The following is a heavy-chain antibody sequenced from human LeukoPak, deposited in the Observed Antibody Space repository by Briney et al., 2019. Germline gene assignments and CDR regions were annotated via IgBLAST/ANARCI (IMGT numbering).Heavy chain of an antibody. CDR2: INHSGST. V-gene: IGHV4-34*01. CDR3: ARDLSSSSWTGAYYYYGMDV. J-gene: IGHJ6*02. CDR1: GGSFSGYY. Sequence: SETLSLTCAVYGGSFSGYYWSWIRRPPGKGLEWIGEINHSGSTNYNPSLKSRVTISVDTSKNQFSLKLSSVTAADTAVYYCARDLSSSSWTGAYYYYGMDVWGQGTTVTVSS. D-gene: IGHD6-13*01.